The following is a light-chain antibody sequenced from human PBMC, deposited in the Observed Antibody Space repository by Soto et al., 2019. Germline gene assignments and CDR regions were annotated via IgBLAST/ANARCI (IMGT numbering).Light chain of an antibody. J-gene: IGKJ2*01. Sequence: EIVLTQSPGTLSLSPGDTATLSCRASQTISSSYLAWYQQKPGQAPGLLIYGASRRATGIPDRFSGSGSGTDFTLTISVLEPEDFAVYYCQLYGFSPVMYTFGQGTRLEIK. CDR1: QTISSSY. V-gene: IGKV3-20*01. CDR3: QLYGFSPVMYT. CDR2: GAS.